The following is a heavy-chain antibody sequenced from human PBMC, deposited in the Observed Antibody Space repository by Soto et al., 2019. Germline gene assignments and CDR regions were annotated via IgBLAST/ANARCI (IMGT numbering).Heavy chain of an antibody. D-gene: IGHD5-18*01. CDR2: INPDGSAT. CDR1: GLDVSGNY. V-gene: IGHV3-74*01. CDR3: GRGGSDSPMAPGY. J-gene: IGHJ4*02. Sequence: GGSLRLSCAVSGLDVSGNYMTWVRHAPGKGLVWVSRINPDGSATNYADSVKGRFTISRDNAKNTLYLQMNSLRAEDTAVFYCGRGGSDSPMAPGYWGQGTLVTVSS.